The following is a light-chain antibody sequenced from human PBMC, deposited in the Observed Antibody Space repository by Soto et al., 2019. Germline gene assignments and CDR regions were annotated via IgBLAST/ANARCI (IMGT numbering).Light chain of an antibody. CDR2: DAS. CDR1: QSISSW. Sequence: IKMPASACNRSASIGRAGTSICRASQSISSWLAWYQQKPGKAPKLLMYDASSLQSGVPSRFSGSGSGTEFTLTISSLQPDDFATYYCQQYNSYSVTFGGGTKVDIK. J-gene: IGKJ4*01. CDR3: QQYNSYSVT. V-gene: IGKV1-5*02.